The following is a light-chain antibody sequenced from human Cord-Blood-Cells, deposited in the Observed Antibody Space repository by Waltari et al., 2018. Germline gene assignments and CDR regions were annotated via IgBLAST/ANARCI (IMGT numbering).Light chain of an antibody. J-gene: IGLJ3*02. CDR1: VLAKKY. CDR2: KDS. CDR3: YSAADNNWV. V-gene: IGLV3-27*01. Sequence: SYELTQPSSVSVSPGQTARITCSGDVLAKKYARWFQQKPGQAPVLVLYKDSERPSGIPERFAGSSSGTTVTLTISGAQVEEEADYYCYSAADNNWVFGGGTKLTVL.